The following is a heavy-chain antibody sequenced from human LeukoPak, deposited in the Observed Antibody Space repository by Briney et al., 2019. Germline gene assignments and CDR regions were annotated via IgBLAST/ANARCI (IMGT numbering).Heavy chain of an antibody. CDR3: ATRVRYSSGWLDY. J-gene: IGHJ4*02. D-gene: IGHD6-19*01. CDR2: ISAYNGNT. CDR1: GYTFTSYG. V-gene: IGHV1-18*01. Sequence: ASVKVSCKASGYTFTSYGISWVRQAPGQGLEWMGWISAYNGNTNYAQKFQGRVTMTEDTSTDTAYMELSSLRSEDTAVYYCATRVRYSSGWLDYWGQGTLVTVSS.